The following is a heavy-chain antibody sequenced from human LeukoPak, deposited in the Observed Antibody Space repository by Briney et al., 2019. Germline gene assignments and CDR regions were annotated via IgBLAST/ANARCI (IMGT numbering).Heavy chain of an antibody. J-gene: IGHJ4*02. Sequence: SVKVSCKASGSTFSSYAISWVRQAPGQGLEWMGGIIPIFGTANYAQKFQGRVTITTDESTSTAYMELSSLRSEDTAVYYCARTYYYDSSGYYYVGYFDYWGQGTLVIVSS. CDR3: ARTYYYDSSGYYYVGYFDY. V-gene: IGHV1-69*05. D-gene: IGHD3-22*01. CDR2: IIPIFGTA. CDR1: GSTFSSYA.